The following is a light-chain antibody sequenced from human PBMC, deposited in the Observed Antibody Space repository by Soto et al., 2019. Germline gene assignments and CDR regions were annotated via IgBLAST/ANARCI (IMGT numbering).Light chain of an antibody. Sequence: EIVLTQSPATLSLSPGERATLSCRASQSFSSYLAWYQQKPGQAPRLLIYDASKRATGIPARFSGRGSGTDFSLTISSLEPEDVAVYYGQQRSNWPPVITFGQGTRLEIK. CDR2: DAS. J-gene: IGKJ5*01. CDR1: QSFSSY. V-gene: IGKV3-11*01. CDR3: QQRSNWPPVIT.